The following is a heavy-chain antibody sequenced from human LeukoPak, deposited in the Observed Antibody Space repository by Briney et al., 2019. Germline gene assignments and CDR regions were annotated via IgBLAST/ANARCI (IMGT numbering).Heavy chain of an antibody. D-gene: IGHD5-18*01. CDR1: GGTFSSYA. J-gene: IGHJ4*02. V-gene: IGHV1-69*05. CDR3: ARSRDTAMVISPALSY. CDR2: IIPIFGTA. Sequence: GASVKVSCKASGGTFSSYAISWVRQAPGQGLEWMGGIIPIFGTANYAQKFQGRVTITTDESTSTAYMELSSLRSEDTAGYYCARSRDTAMVISPALSYWGQGTLVTVSS.